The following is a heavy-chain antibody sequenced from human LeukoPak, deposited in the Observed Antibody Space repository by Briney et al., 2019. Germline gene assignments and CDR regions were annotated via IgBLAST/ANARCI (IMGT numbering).Heavy chain of an antibody. V-gene: IGHV4-59*01. CDR2: IYYSGST. Sequence: SETLSLTCRVSGGSISNYYWSWIRQPPGKGLEWIGYIYYSGSTNYNPSLKSRVTISVDTSKNQFSLKLTSVTAADTAVCYCARSYSGSYYRTFDYWGQGTLVTVSS. D-gene: IGHD3-10*01. J-gene: IGHJ4*02. CDR3: ARSYSGSYYRTFDY. CDR1: GGSISNYY.